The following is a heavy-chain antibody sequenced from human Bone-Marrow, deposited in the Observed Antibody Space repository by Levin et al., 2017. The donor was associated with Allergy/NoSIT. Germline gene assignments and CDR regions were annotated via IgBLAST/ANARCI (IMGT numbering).Heavy chain of an antibody. CDR3: ARDGRRSKNRNYFDY. J-gene: IGHJ4*02. D-gene: IGHD2-15*01. Sequence: GGSLRLSCKFSGFTFSTYWMTWIRQAPGKGLEWVANIKQDGSEQYYVDSVKGRFTVSRDNAKDSVYVQMSSLRVEDTAVYYCARDGRRSKNRNYFDYWGQGILVTVSS. CDR1: GFTFSTYW. CDR2: IKQDGSEQ. V-gene: IGHV3-7*01.